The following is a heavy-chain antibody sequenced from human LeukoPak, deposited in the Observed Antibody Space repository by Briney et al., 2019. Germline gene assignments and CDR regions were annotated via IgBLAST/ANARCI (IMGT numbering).Heavy chain of an antibody. Sequence: SETLSLTCTVSGGSISSYYWSWIRQPPGKGLEWIGYIYHSGSTYYSPSLKSRVTIALDRSKNQFSLKLTSVTAADTAVYYCARVMNRGYDARGSFDSWGQGTLVTVSS. CDR3: ARVMNRGYDARGSFDS. V-gene: IGHV4-59*12. J-gene: IGHJ5*01. CDR1: GGSISSYY. D-gene: IGHD5-12*01. CDR2: IYHSGST.